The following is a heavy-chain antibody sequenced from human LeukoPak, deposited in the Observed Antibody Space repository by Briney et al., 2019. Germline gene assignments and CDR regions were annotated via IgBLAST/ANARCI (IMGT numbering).Heavy chain of an antibody. CDR3: ARGTPFDY. V-gene: IGHV4-61*02. D-gene: IGHD2-2*01. J-gene: IGHJ4*02. Sequence: SETLSLTCTVSGGSISSGSYYWSWIRQPAGKGLEWIGRIYTSGSTNYNPSLKSRVTISVGTSKNQFSLKLSSVTAADTAVYYCARGTPFDYWGQGTLVTVSS. CDR2: IYTSGST. CDR1: GGSISSGSYY.